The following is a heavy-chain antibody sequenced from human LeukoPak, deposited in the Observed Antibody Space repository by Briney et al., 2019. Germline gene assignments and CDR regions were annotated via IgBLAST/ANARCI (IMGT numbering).Heavy chain of an antibody. D-gene: IGHD5-18*01. V-gene: IGHV3-33*06. J-gene: IGHJ4*02. CDR1: GFIFSSYG. CDR2: IWFDGNTK. CDR3: VKDSSRASYAPLHY. Sequence: PGRSLRLSCAASGFIFSSYGMHWVRQAPGKGLEWVADIWFDGNTKFYVDSVKGRFTISRDNSNNKLYLQMNSLRVEDTAVYYCVKDSSRASYAPLHYWGQGNLVTVSS.